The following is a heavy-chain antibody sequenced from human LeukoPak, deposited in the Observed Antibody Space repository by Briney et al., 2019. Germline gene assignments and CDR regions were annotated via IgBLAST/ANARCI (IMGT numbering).Heavy chain of an antibody. CDR1: GFTFSSYG. J-gene: IGHJ4*02. CDR2: ILYDGSNI. Sequence: SLRLSCAASGFTFSSYGMHWVRQAPGKGLEWVAVILYDGSNIYYADSVKGRFTISRDNSKNTLYLQMNSLRAEDTAVYYCAKDYAALGVGASPDFDYWGQGTLVTVSS. V-gene: IGHV3-30*18. CDR3: AKDYAALGVGASPDFDY. D-gene: IGHD1-26*01.